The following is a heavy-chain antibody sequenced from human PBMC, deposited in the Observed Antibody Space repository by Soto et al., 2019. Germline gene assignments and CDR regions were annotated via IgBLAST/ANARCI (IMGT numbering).Heavy chain of an antibody. CDR2: IYPGDSDT. CDR1: GYSFTSYW. Sequence: GESLNISCKGSGYSFTSYWIGWVRQMPGKGLEWMGIIYPGDSDTRYSPSFQGQVTISADKSISTAYLQWSSLKASDTAMYYCARHTAEGFFYYYYGMDVWGQGTTVTV. D-gene: IGHD3-3*01. CDR3: ARHTAEGFFYYYYGMDV. V-gene: IGHV5-51*01. J-gene: IGHJ6*02.